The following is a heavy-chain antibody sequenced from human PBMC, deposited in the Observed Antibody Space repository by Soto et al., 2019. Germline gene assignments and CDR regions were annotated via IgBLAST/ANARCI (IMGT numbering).Heavy chain of an antibody. J-gene: IGHJ4*02. CDR2: ISSSSIYM. Sequence: VRLVESGGGLVQPGGSLRLSCAAAGFTFSSFNMNWVRQAPGKGLEWVSSISSSSIYMYYGDSVKGRFTISRDNAENSLYLQMNSLRDEDTAVYFCARGKDVANFGVDFFDFWGQGVLVTVSS. CDR3: ARGKDVANFGVDFFDF. V-gene: IGHV3-21*02. CDR1: GFTFSSFN. D-gene: IGHD3-10*01.